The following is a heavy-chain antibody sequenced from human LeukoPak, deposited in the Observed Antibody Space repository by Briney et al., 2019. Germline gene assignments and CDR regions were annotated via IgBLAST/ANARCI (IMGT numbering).Heavy chain of an antibody. CDR3: AKDQRYYYDQAGPDY. CDR1: GFTFSTYA. V-gene: IGHV3-23*01. J-gene: IGHJ4*02. CDR2: ISGSGGST. D-gene: IGHD3-22*01. Sequence: GGSLRLSCAASGFTFSTYAMTWVRQSPGKGLEWVSAISGSGGSTYYADPLKGRFTISRDNSKNTLYLQMNSLRAEDTAVYYCAKDQRYYYDQAGPDYWGQGTLVTVSS.